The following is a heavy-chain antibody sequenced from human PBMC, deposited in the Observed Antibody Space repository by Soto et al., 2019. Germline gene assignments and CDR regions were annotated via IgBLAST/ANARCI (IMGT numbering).Heavy chain of an antibody. CDR1: GGSMSSHY. Sequence: LSLTCTVSGGSMSSHYWTWLRQPPGKGLEWIGYISYSGSTYYNPSLKSRVTISADTSRNQFSLKLSSVIAADTAVYYCARADPDASVGYWGQGTLVTVSS. CDR3: ARADPDASVGY. CDR2: ISYSGST. D-gene: IGHD3-16*01. J-gene: IGHJ4*02. V-gene: IGHV4-59*11.